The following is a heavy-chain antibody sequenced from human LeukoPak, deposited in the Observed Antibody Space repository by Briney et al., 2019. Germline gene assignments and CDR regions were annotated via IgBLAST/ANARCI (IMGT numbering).Heavy chain of an antibody. V-gene: IGHV4-39*07. J-gene: IGHJ6*02. D-gene: IGHD3-3*01. Sequence: SETLSLTCTVSGGSISSSSYYWGWIRQPPGKGLEWIASIYYSGSTYYNPSLKSRVTISVDTSKNQFSLKLSSVTAADTAVYYCARASAHQPRPTPRYDFWSGTPHYYYYGMDVWGQGTTVTVSS. CDR3: ARASAHQPRPTPRYDFWSGTPHYYYYGMDV. CDR1: GGSISSSSYY. CDR2: IYYSGST.